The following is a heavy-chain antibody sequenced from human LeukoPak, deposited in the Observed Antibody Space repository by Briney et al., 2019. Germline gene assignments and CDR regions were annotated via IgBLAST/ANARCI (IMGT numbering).Heavy chain of an antibody. CDR3: AKVARSKTTVTTYFDY. CDR1: GFTFSSHA. CDR2: ISGSGGST. D-gene: IGHD4-11*01. Sequence: GGSLRLSCAASGFTFSSHAMSWVRQAPGKGLEWVSAISGSGGSTYYADSVKGRFTISRDNSKNTLYLQMNSLRAEDTAVYYCAKVARSKTTVTTYFDYWGQGTLVTVSS. J-gene: IGHJ4*02. V-gene: IGHV3-23*01.